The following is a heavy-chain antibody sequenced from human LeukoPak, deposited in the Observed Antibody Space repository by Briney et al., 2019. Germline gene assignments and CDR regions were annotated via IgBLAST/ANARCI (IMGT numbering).Heavy chain of an antibody. Sequence: GGSLRLSCAASGFSFNNYAMVWVRQTPGKGLEWVSVISAGNDIVYADSVKGRFSISRDSSKNTLYLQMNSLRVEDTAVYYCAKYAPPTRALTRFFDDWGQGTLVTVSS. V-gene: IGHV3-23*01. CDR1: GFSFNNYA. J-gene: IGHJ4*02. D-gene: IGHD4/OR15-4a*01. CDR3: AKYAPPTRALTRFFDD. CDR2: ISAGNDI.